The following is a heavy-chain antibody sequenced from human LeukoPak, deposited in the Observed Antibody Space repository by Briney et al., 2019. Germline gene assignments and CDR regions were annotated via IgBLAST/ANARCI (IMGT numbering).Heavy chain of an antibody. D-gene: IGHD3-3*01. CDR2: IIPIFGTA. V-gene: IGHV1-69*13. CDR1: GGTFSIYA. Sequence: GASVKVSCTASGGTFSIYAISWVRQAPGQGLEWMGGIIPIFGTANHAQKFQGRVTITADESTSTAYMELSSLRSEDTAVYYCARGTDFWSGYYGNYYYYGMDVWGQGTTVTVSS. J-gene: IGHJ6*02. CDR3: ARGTDFWSGYYGNYYYYGMDV.